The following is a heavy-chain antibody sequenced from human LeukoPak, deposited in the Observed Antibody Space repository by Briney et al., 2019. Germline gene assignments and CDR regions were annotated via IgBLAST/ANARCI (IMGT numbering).Heavy chain of an antibody. CDR3: TRLLEAAVAAQDWYFDL. D-gene: IGHD6-19*01. CDR2: IRSKAYGGTT. V-gene: IGHV3-49*03. CDR1: GFTFGDYA. Sequence: GGSLRLSCTASGFTFGDYAMSWFRQAPGKGLEWVGFIRSKAYGGTTEYAASVKGRFTISRDDSKSIAYLQMSTLKTEDTALYYCTRLLEAAVAAQDWYFDLWGRGTLVTVSS. J-gene: IGHJ2*01.